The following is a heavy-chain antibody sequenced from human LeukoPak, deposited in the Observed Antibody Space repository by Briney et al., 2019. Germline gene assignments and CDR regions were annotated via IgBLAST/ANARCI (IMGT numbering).Heavy chain of an antibody. Sequence: PPETLSLTCTVSGGSISSYYWSWIRQPAGKGLEWIGRIYTSGSTNYNPSLKSRVTMSVDTSKNQFSLKLSSVTAADTAVYYCARGRQLVRGYNWFDPWGQGTLVTVSS. J-gene: IGHJ5*02. CDR1: GGSISSYY. V-gene: IGHV4-4*07. CDR2: IYTSGST. D-gene: IGHD6-13*01. CDR3: ARGRQLVRGYNWFDP.